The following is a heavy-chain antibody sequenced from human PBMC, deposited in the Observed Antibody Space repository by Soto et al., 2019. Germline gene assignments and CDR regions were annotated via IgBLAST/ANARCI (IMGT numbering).Heavy chain of an antibody. D-gene: IGHD1-1*01. J-gene: IGHJ4*02. CDR1: GYTFTSYS. CDR2: ISAYNGNT. Sequence: QVQLVQSGAEVKKPGASVKVSCKASGYTFTSYSISWVRQAPGQGLEWMGWISAYNGNTNYAQKLQGRVTMTTDTSTSTAYMELRSLRSDDTAVYYCARDPIPPDWNAEYYFDYWGQGTLVTVSS. V-gene: IGHV1-18*01. CDR3: ARDPIPPDWNAEYYFDY.